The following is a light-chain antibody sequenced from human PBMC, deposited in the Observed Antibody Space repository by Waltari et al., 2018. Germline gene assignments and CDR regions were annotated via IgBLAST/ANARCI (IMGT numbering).Light chain of an antibody. CDR2: GTS. J-gene: IGKJ1*01. V-gene: IGKV3-20*01. Sequence: EIVLTQSPGTLSLSPGERATLSCRASQSIGTYIAWYQQKPGQAPRLLIYGTSRRATGIPDRFSGSGSVTDFSLTISRLEPEDFAVYHCQHYVRLPATFGQGTKVEIK. CDR3: QHYVRLPAT. CDR1: QSIGTY.